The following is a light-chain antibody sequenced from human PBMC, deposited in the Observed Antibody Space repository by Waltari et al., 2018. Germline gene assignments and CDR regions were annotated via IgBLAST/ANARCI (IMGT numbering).Light chain of an antibody. CDR3: HQYGTSPQT. CDR2: AAS. CDR1: QYVSSTY. V-gene: IGKV3-20*01. Sequence: EIVLTQSPGTLSLTPGERANLSCRASQYVSSTYLAWYQQKPGQAPRLLIYAASSRATGIPDRFSGSGSGTDFSLTISRLEPEDLAVYYCHQYGTSPQTFGPGTKVDIK. J-gene: IGKJ3*01.